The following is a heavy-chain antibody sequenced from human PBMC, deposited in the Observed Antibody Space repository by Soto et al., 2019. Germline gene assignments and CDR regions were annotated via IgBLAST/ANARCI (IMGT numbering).Heavy chain of an antibody. D-gene: IGHD3-3*01. CDR2: ISAYNGNT. V-gene: IGHV1-18*04. Sequence: ASVKVSCKASGYTFTGYYMHWVRQAPGQGLEWMGWISAYNGNTNYAQKLQGRVTMTTDTSTSTAYMELRSLRSDDTAVYYCAREVYYDFWSGSPNYYGMDVWGQGNTVTVSS. CDR3: AREVYYDFWSGSPNYYGMDV. CDR1: GYTFTGYY. J-gene: IGHJ6*02.